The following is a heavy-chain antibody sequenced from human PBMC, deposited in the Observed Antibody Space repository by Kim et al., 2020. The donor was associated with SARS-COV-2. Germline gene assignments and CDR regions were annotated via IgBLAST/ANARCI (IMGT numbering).Heavy chain of an antibody. J-gene: IGHJ4*02. Sequence: SETLSLTCTVSGGSISSGSYYWSWIRQPAGKGLEWIGRIYTSGSTNYNPSLKSRVTISVDTSKNQFSLKLSSVTAADTAVYYCASETTVTMFWGQGTLVTVSS. CDR2: IYTSGST. CDR3: ASETTVTMF. CDR1: GGSISSGSYY. V-gene: IGHV4-61*02. D-gene: IGHD4-17*01.